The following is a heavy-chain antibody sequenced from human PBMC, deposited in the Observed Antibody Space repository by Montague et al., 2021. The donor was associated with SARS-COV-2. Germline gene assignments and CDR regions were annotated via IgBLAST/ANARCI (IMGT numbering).Heavy chain of an antibody. D-gene: IGHD3-10*01. V-gene: IGHV2-70*01. CDR1: GFSLSTSGMC. Sequence: PALVKPTQTLTLTCTFSGFSLSTSGMCVSWIRQPPGKALEWLALIDWDDDKYYSTSLKTRLTISKDTSKNQVVLTMTNMDPVDTATYYCARIREGPYGSGTDYYYCYGMDVWGQGTTVTVSS. CDR2: IDWDDDK. CDR3: ARIREGPYGSGTDYYYCYGMDV. J-gene: IGHJ6*02.